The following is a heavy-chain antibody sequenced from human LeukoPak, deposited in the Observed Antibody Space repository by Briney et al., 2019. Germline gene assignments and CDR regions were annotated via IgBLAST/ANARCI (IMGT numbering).Heavy chain of an antibody. D-gene: IGHD3-9*01. Sequence: SQTLSLTCTVSGYSISSGYYWGWIRQPPGKGLEWIGSIYHSGSTYYNPSLKSRVTISVDTSKNQFSLKLSSVTAADTAVYYCARVYYDILTGYYIDYWGQGTLVTVSS. CDR2: IYHSGST. J-gene: IGHJ4*02. V-gene: IGHV4-38-2*02. CDR1: GYSISSGYY. CDR3: ARVYYDILTGYYIDY.